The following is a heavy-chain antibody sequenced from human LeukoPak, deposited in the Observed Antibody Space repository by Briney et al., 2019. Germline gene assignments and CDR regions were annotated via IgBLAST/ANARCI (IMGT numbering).Heavy chain of an antibody. CDR3: ARDLDEGMDIWQWLVLDY. D-gene: IGHD6-19*01. J-gene: IGHJ4*02. CDR2: ISGYNGNT. Sequence: GASVKVSCKASGYTFTNYGISWVRQAPGQGLEWMGWISGYNGNTNYAQKVQGRVTMTTDTSTSTAYMELRSLRSDDTAVYYCARDLDEGMDIWQWLVLDYWGQGTLVTVSS. CDR1: GYTFTNYG. V-gene: IGHV1-18*01.